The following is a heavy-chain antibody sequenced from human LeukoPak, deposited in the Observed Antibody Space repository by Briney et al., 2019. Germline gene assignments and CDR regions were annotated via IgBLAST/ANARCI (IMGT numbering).Heavy chain of an antibody. CDR2: IYTSGST. Sequence: TCXVXGGSISSGSYYWSWIRQPAGKGLEWIGRIYTSGSTNYNHSLKSRITIRVDTTKNKFTRKLSSVTAADTAVYYCARTADDFDSYYFDYWGQGTLVTVSS. D-gene: IGHD3-9*01. V-gene: IGHV4-61*02. J-gene: IGHJ4*02. CDR1: GGSISSGSYY. CDR3: ARTADDFDSYYFDY.